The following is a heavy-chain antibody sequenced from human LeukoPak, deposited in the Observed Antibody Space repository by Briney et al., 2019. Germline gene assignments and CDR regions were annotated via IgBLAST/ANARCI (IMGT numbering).Heavy chain of an antibody. V-gene: IGHV3-43*02. CDR3: AKDIEAGTAGFSFDY. CDR1: GFTFDDYA. D-gene: IGHD2-21*02. Sequence: GGSLRLSCAASGFTFDDYAMHWVRQAPGKGLEWVSLISGDGRSTSYGDSVKGRFSISRDNSKNSLYLQMNSLRTEDTALYYRAKDIEAGTAGFSFDYWGQGTLVTVSS. J-gene: IGHJ4*02. CDR2: ISGDGRST.